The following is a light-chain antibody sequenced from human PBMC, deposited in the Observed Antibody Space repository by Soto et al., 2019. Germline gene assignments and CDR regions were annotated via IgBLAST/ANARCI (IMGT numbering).Light chain of an antibody. Sequence: NFMLTQPHSVSESPGKTVTISCTRSSGSIANNYVQWYQQRPGSAPTTVIHEDNQRPSGVPDRFSGSIDSSSNSASLTISGLKTEDEAHYYCQSYDTTNQVFGGGTKVTVL. CDR2: EDN. V-gene: IGLV6-57*04. CDR1: SGSIANNY. J-gene: IGLJ2*01. CDR3: QSYDTTNQV.